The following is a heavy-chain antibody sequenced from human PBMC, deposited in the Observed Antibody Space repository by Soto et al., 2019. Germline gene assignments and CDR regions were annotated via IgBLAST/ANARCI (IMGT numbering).Heavy chain of an antibody. V-gene: IGHV1-18*01. CDR3: ARGLWKPKNYGDYYYYMDV. CDR2: ISAYNGNT. D-gene: IGHD4-17*01. J-gene: IGHJ6*03. CDR1: GYTFTSYG. Sequence: GASVKVSCKASGYTFTSYGISWVRQAPGQGLEWKGWISAYNGNTNYAQKLQGRVTMTTDTSTSTAYMELRSLRSDDTAVYYCARGLWKPKNYGDYYYYMDVWGKGTTVTVSS.